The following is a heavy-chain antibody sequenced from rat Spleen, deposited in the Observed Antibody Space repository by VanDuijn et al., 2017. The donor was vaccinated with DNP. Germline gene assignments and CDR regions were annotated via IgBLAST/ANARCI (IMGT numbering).Heavy chain of an antibody. CDR1: GFTFSNYD. J-gene: IGHJ3*01. CDR3: ARPYYYRYSGWFSY. Sequence: EVQLVESGGDLVQPGRSLKLSCAASGFTFSNYDMAWVRKAPKKGLEWVATISTNGGDTYYRDSVKGRFTISGVNAKSTLYLQINSLRSEDMATYYCARPYYYRYSGWFSYWGQGTLVTVSS. CDR2: ISTNGGDT. D-gene: IGHD1-2*01. V-gene: IGHV5-25*01.